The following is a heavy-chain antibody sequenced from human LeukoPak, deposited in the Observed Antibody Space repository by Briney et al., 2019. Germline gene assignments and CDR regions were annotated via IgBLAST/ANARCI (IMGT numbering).Heavy chain of an antibody. CDR1: GFTFSSYA. CDR2: ISFDGSNK. V-gene: IGHV3-30*04. J-gene: IGHJ6*03. CDR3: ARDKDYVRYYYMDV. Sequence: GGSLRLSCAASGFTFSSYAMHWVRQAPGKGLEWVAVISFDGSNKYYADSVKGRFTISRDNSKNTLYLRMNSLRAEDTAVYYCARDKDYVRYYYMDVWGKGTTVTVSS. D-gene: IGHD3-16*01.